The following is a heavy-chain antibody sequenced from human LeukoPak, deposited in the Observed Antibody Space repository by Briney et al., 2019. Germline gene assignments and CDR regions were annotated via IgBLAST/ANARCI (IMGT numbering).Heavy chain of an antibody. D-gene: IGHD3-22*01. V-gene: IGHV4-34*01. CDR3: ARLVTMIVVVRATEIMDV. CDR2: INHSGST. CDR1: GGSFSGYY. Sequence: ETLSLTCAVYGGSFSGYYWSWIRQPPGKGLEWSGEINHSGSTNYNPSLKSRVTISLDTSKNQFSLKLSSVTAADTAVYYCARLVTMIVVVRATEIMDVWGKGNTVTISS. J-gene: IGHJ6*03.